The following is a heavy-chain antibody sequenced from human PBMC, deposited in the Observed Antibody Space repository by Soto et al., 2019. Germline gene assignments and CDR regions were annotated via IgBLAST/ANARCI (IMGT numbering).Heavy chain of an antibody. CDR3: ARPSDSGGYYYLMRPFDI. V-gene: IGHV5-51*01. J-gene: IGHJ3*02. D-gene: IGHD3-22*01. Sequence: PGASLKISCKGSGYNFTSYWIGWVRQMPGKDLEWMGIIYPGDSDTRYSPSFQGQVTISADKSISTAYLQWSSLKASYTAMYYCARPSDSGGYYYLMRPFDISGQGTLVTVSS. CDR2: IYPGDSDT. CDR1: GYNFTSYW.